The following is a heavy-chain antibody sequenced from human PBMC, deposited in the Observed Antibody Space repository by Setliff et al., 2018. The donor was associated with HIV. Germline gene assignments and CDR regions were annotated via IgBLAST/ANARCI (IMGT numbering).Heavy chain of an antibody. J-gene: IGHJ3*02. CDR1: GYTFTSYG. CDR3: AREYYDFWSGYPDAFHI. V-gene: IGHV1-18*01. CDR2: ISADNGNT. Sequence: GASVKVSCKASGYTFTSYGISWVRQAPGQGLEWMGWISADNGNTNYAQTRQGRVTMTTDTSTSTAYMELRSLRSDATAVYYCAREYYDFWSGYPDAFHIWGQGTMVTVSS. D-gene: IGHD3-3*01.